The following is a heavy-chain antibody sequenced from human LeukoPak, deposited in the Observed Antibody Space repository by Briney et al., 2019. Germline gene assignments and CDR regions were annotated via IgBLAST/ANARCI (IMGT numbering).Heavy chain of an antibody. D-gene: IGHD3-3*01. V-gene: IGHV1-69*01. J-gene: IGHJ4*02. CDR3: ARFSQRATIFGVVIIPDY. Sequence: GASVKVSCKASGGTFSSYAISWVRQAPGQGLEWMGGIIPIFGTANYAQKFQGRVTITADESTSTAYMEMSSLSSEDTAVYYCARFSQRATIFGVVIIPDYWGQGTLVTVSS. CDR1: GGTFSSYA. CDR2: IIPIFGTA.